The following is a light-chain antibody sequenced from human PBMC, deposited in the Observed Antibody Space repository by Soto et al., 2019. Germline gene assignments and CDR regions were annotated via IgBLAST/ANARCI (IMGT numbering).Light chain of an antibody. CDR2: GAS. J-gene: IGKJ5*01. CDR1: QSVRSH. Sequence: EIVMPHAHATLSVSPVERSTLSSTTIQSVRSHLDWYKQKPGQAPRLLLYGASTRAPGIPARFSGSGSGTEFTLNISSLQSEDFAVYYCQQYDNWSPPIPFGPGARLENK. V-gene: IGKV3-15*01. CDR3: QQYDNWSPPIP.